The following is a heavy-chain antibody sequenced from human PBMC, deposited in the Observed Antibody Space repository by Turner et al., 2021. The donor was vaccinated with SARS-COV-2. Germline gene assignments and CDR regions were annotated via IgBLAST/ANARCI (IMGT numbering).Heavy chain of an antibody. CDR3: ASGRIMITFGGVIPNWFDP. CDR1: GGSISSSSYY. V-gene: IGHV4-39*01. Sequence: QLQLQESGPGLVKPSETLSLTCTVSGGSISSSSYYWDWFRQPPGKGLEWIGSIYYSGSTYYNPSLKSRVTISVDTSKNQFSLKLSSVTAADTAVYYCASGRIMITFGGVIPNWFDPWGQGTLVTVSS. CDR2: IYYSGST. D-gene: IGHD3-16*02. J-gene: IGHJ5*02.